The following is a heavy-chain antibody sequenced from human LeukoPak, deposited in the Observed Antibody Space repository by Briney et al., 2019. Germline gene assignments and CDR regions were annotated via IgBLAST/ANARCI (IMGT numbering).Heavy chain of an antibody. V-gene: IGHV3-48*04. CDR1: GFTFSNYR. Sequence: GGSLRLSCAASGFTFSNYRMNWVRQAPGKGLEWVSYISSSGSSIYYADSVKGRFTTSRDNAKNSLFLQMNSLRAEDTAVYYCARKYCSTTSCSWGFDYWGQGTLVTVSS. CDR3: ARKYCSTTSCSWGFDY. D-gene: IGHD2-2*01. CDR2: ISSSGSSI. J-gene: IGHJ4*02.